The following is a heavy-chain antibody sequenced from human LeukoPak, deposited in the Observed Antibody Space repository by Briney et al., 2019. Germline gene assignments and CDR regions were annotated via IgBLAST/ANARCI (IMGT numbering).Heavy chain of an antibody. Sequence: ASVKVSCKASGYTFTSYDINWVRQATGQGLEWMGWMNPNSGNTGYAQKFQGGVTMTTDTSTSTAYMELRSLRSDDTAVYYCAIRLTTLFDYWGQGTLVTVSS. CDR1: GYTFTSYD. V-gene: IGHV1-8*01. CDR2: MNPNSGNT. CDR3: AIRLTTLFDY. J-gene: IGHJ4*02. D-gene: IGHD4-17*01.